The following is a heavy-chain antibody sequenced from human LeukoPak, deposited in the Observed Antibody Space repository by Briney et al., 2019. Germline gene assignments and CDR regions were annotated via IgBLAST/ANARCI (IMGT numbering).Heavy chain of an antibody. V-gene: IGHV3-21*01. CDR1: GFTFSSYS. CDR3: ARGYWELWYFDL. D-gene: IGHD1-26*01. Sequence: PGRSLRLSCAASGFTFSSYSMNWVRQAPGKGLEWVSSISSSSSYIYYADSVKGRFTISRDNAKNSLYLQMNSLRAEDTAVYYCARGYWELWYFDLWGRGTLVTVSS. J-gene: IGHJ2*01. CDR2: ISSSSSYI.